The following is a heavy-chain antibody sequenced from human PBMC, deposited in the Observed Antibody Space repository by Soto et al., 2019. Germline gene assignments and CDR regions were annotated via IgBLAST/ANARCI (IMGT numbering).Heavy chain of an antibody. D-gene: IGHD4-17*01. CDR1: GFTVSSNY. CDR3: AREGRCYGDGLKWGAFDI. J-gene: IGHJ3*02. CDR2: IYSGGST. Sequence: EVQLVESGGGLVQPGGSLRLSCAASGFTVSSNYMSWVRQAPGKGLEWVSVIYSGGSTYYADSVKGRFTISRDNSKNTXXLQMNSLRAEYTAVYYCAREGRCYGDGLKWGAFDIWGQGTMVTVSS. V-gene: IGHV3-66*01.